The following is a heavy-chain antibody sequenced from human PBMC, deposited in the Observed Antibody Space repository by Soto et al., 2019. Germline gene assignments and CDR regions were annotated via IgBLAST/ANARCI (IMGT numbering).Heavy chain of an antibody. J-gene: IGHJ5*02. CDR1: GGSISSGGYY. CDR2: IHYSGIT. Sequence: QVQLQESGPGLVKPSQTLSLTCSVSGGSISSGGYYWTWIRQHPGKGLEWIGYIHYSGITYNNPSLKSRVTISVDTSKTQCSLKLSSVTAADTAVDYCAGSVFPCGQGALVTGSS. V-gene: IGHV4-31*03. CDR3: AGSVFP.